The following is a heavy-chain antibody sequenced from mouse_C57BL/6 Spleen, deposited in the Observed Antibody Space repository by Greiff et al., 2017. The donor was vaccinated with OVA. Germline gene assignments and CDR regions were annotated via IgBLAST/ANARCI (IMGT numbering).Heavy chain of an antibody. D-gene: IGHD2-2*01. Sequence: DVQLVESGGGLVQPGGSLKLSCAASGFTFSDYGMAWVRQAPRKGPEWVAFISNLAYSIYYADTVTGRFTISRENAKNTLYLEMSSLRSEDTAMYYCARQGSMVTKGYYAMDYWGQGTSVTVSS. J-gene: IGHJ4*01. CDR1: GFTFSDYG. V-gene: IGHV5-15*01. CDR2: ISNLAYSI. CDR3: ARQGSMVTKGYYAMDY.